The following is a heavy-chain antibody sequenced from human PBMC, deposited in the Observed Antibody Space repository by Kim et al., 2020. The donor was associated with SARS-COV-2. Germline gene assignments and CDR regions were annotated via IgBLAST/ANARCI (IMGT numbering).Heavy chain of an antibody. CDR2: ISTSGSTI. D-gene: IGHD2-2*01. CDR3: ARSLYCSSTSCFYGMDV. CDR1: GFIFSTYE. J-gene: IGHJ6*01. Sequence: GGSLRLSCAASGFIFSTYEMNWVRQAPGKGPEWISYISTSGSTIYYADSVKGRFTISRDNAKSSLSLQMNSLRAEDTAVYYCARSLYCSSTSCFYGMDV. V-gene: IGHV3-48*03.